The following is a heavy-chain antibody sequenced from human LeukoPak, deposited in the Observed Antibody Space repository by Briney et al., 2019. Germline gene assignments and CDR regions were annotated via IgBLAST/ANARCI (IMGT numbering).Heavy chain of an antibody. CDR3: ARENIEYYFDY. Sequence: PGGSLRLSCAASGFTFSNYGMNWVRQAPGKGLEWVSYISGRTSTIYYADSVKGRFTISRDNAKNSLYLQMNSLRAEDTAVYYCARENIEYYFDYWGQGTLVTVSS. J-gene: IGHJ4*02. D-gene: IGHD2/OR15-2a*01. V-gene: IGHV3-48*04. CDR2: ISGRTSTI. CDR1: GFTFSNYG.